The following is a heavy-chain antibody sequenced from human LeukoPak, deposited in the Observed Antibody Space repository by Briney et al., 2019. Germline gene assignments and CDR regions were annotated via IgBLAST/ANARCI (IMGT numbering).Heavy chain of an antibody. D-gene: IGHD3-10*01. CDR2: ISSSSSYI. J-gene: IGHJ4*02. CDR3: AKEDSSGSYYY. CDR1: GFTFSSYG. V-gene: IGHV3-21*04. Sequence: AGGSLRLSCAASGFTFSSYGMHWVRQAPGKGLEWVSSISSSSSYIYYADSVKGRFTISRDNAKNSLYLQMNSLRAEDTAVYYCAKEDSSGSYYYWGQGTLVTVSS.